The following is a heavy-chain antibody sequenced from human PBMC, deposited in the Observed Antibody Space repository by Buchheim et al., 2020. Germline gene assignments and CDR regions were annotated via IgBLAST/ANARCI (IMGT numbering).Heavy chain of an antibody. CDR3: AEHSIP. Sequence: EVYLVESGGGLVQPGGSLRLPCAASGFTFRNYWMNWVRQAPGKGLEWVANINEDGTEKYYVDSVKGRFTISRDNAMSSVYLQMSSLRVEDTAVYYWAEHSIPWGQGT. J-gene: IGHJ5*02. D-gene: IGHD2/OR15-2a*01. CDR1: GFTFRNYW. CDR2: INEDGTEK. V-gene: IGHV3-7*03.